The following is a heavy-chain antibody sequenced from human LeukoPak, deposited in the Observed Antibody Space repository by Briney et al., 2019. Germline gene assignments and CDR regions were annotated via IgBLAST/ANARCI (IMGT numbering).Heavy chain of an antibody. D-gene: IGHD3-16*01. Sequence: PSETLSLTCTVSGGSISNYYWSWIRQPPGKGLEWIGYIYYSGNTNYNPSLKSRVTISLDTSKNQFSLKLRSVTAADTPIYYCARGGSRGYYYYMDVWGKGTTVIVSS. CDR1: GGSISNYY. V-gene: IGHV4-59*01. CDR3: ARGGSRGYYYYMDV. CDR2: IYYSGNT. J-gene: IGHJ6*03.